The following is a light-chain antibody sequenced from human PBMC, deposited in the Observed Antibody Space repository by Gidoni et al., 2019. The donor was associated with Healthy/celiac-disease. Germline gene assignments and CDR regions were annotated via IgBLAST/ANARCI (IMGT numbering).Light chain of an antibody. CDR1: QSVNSN. V-gene: IGKV3-15*01. CDR2: GAS. Sequence: EIVMTQSPATLSVSPGERATLSCRASQSVNSNLAWYQQKPGQAPRLLIYGASTRATGIPARFSGSGPGTEFTLTISSLQSEDFAVYYCQQYNNWPYTFXXXTKLEIK. CDR3: QQYNNWPYT. J-gene: IGKJ2*01.